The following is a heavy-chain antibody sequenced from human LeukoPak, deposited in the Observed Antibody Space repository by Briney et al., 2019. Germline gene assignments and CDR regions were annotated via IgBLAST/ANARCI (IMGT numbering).Heavy chain of an antibody. CDR2: INPSGGST. J-gene: IGHJ4*02. CDR1: GYTFSNYC. D-gene: IGHD6-19*01. Sequence: ASVKVSCKAYGYTFSNYCIHWVRQTPGQGLECMGIINPSGGSTTYTQNFQGRVTMTMDTSTSTVYMELSSLRSDDTAVYYCARDLFGLGSGSVRWGQGTLVTVSS. CDR3: ARDLFGLGSGSVR. V-gene: IGHV1-46*01.